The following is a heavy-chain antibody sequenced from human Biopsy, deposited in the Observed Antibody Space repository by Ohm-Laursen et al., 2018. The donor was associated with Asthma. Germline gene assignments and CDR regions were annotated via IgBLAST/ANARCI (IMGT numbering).Heavy chain of an antibody. CDR2: VYYSGST. CDR3: ARGVDRVTGLLDHFDS. Sequence: TLSLTCAVYGGSFSNYYWTWIRQPPGKGLESIGHVYYSGSTNYNPSLKSRVTISIDASKNQFSLKLTSVTAADTAVYYCARGVDRVTGLLDHFDSWGQGTLVTVSS. CDR1: GGSFSNYY. J-gene: IGHJ4*02. V-gene: IGHV4-59*01. D-gene: IGHD2-21*02.